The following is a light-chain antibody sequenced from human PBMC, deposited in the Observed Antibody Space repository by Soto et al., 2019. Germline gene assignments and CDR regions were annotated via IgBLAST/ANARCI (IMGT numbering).Light chain of an antibody. J-gene: IGLJ1*01. CDR3: SSYTNINTRACV. CDR2: EVT. V-gene: IGLV2-14*01. Sequence: QSVLTQPASVSGSPGQSIIISCTGTSGDIGSYNRVSWYQQHPGKAPKLIIYEVTDRPSGVSSRFSGSKSGNTASLTISGLQAEDEAEYYCSSYTNINTRACVFGTGTRSPS. CDR1: SGDIGSYNR.